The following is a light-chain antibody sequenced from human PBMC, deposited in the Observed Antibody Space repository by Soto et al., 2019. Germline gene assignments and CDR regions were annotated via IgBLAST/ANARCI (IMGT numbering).Light chain of an antibody. CDR2: QAS. J-gene: IGKJ1*01. Sequence: DIPMTQSPSTLSASVGDRVTITCRASQSIRSWLAWYQQKPGKAPNLLIYQASNLKSGVPSRFSGSGSGTEYTLTISGLQPDDFATYYCQQYNSYPWTFGLGTKVEIK. CDR1: QSIRSW. V-gene: IGKV1-5*03. CDR3: QQYNSYPWT.